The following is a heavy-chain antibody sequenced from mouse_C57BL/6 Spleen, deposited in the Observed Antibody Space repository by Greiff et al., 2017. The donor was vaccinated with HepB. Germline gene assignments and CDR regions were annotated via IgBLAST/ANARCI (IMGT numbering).Heavy chain of an antibody. D-gene: IGHD1-1*02. V-gene: IGHV5-4*01. CDR3: AREVGHFDY. Sequence: EVMLVESGGGLVKPGGSLKLSCAASGFTFSSYAMSWVRQTPEKRLEWVATISDGGSYTYYPDNVKGRFTISRDNAKNNLYLQMSHLKSEDTAMYYCAREVGHFDYWGQGTTLTVSS. J-gene: IGHJ2*01. CDR2: ISDGGSYT. CDR1: GFTFSSYA.